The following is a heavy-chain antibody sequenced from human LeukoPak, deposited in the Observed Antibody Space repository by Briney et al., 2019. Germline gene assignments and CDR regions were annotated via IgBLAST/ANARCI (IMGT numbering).Heavy chain of an antibody. Sequence: PSETLSLTCTVSGGSISSGDYYWSWIPQPPGKGLEWIGYIYYSGSTYYNPSLKSRVTISVDTSKNQFSLKLSSVTAADTAVYYCARGLVVVTAHDAFDIWGQGTMVTVSS. CDR2: IYYSGST. CDR3: ARGLVVVTAHDAFDI. J-gene: IGHJ3*02. D-gene: IGHD2-21*02. V-gene: IGHV4-30-4*01. CDR1: GGSISSGDYY.